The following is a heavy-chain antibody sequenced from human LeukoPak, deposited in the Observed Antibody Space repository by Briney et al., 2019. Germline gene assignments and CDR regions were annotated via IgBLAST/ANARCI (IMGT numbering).Heavy chain of an antibody. CDR3: ASARGERRGFGAVIASGLNAFDI. V-gene: IGHV4-39*07. CDR2: IYYSGST. Sequence: SETLSLTCTVSGGSISSSSYYWGWIRQPPGKGLEWIGSIYYSGSTYYNPSLKSRVTISVDTSKNQFSPKLSSVTAADTAVYYCASARGERRGFGAVIASGLNAFDIWGQGTMVTVSS. CDR1: GGSISSSSYY. D-gene: IGHD3-3*01. J-gene: IGHJ3*02.